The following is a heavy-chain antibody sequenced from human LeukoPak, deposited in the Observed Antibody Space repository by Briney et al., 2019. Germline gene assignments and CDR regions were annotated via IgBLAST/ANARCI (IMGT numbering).Heavy chain of an antibody. J-gene: IGHJ4*02. Sequence: SETLSLTCTVSGGSVSSYYWSWIRRPPGRGLEWIAYLSHSGSSDSNPSLTSRVTTLVDTSKNQFSLKLTSVTAADTAVYYCARFQGIGSQRYYFDYWGQGTLVTVSS. CDR3: ARFQGIGSQRYYFDY. V-gene: IGHV4-59*02. CDR1: GGSVSSYY. D-gene: IGHD6-19*01. CDR2: LSHSGSS.